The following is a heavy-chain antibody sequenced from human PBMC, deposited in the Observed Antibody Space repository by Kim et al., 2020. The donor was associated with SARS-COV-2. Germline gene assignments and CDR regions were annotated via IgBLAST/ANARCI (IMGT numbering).Heavy chain of an antibody. J-gene: IGHJ3*02. V-gene: IGHV4-39*01. D-gene: IGHD3-22*01. Sequence: NPSLKSRVTISVDTSKNQFSLKLSSVTAADTAVYYCASGIVVVIIDAFDIWGQGTMVTVSS. CDR3: ASGIVVVIIDAFDI.